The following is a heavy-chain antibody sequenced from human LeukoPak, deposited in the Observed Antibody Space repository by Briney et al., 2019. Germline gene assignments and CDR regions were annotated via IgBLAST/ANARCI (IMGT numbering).Heavy chain of an antibody. CDR2: ISGSGGST. CDR1: GLTFSNNA. V-gene: IGHV3-23*01. J-gene: IGHJ4*02. CDR3: AKSPMGNYYDSSGYYYASFDC. D-gene: IGHD3-22*01. Sequence: PGGSLRLFCTASGLTFSNNAMNWARQAPGKGLEWVSGISGSGGSTYYADSAKRRFTISRDNSKNTLYLQVISMRAEDTAVYYCAKSPMGNYYDSSGYYYASFDCWGQGTLVTVSS.